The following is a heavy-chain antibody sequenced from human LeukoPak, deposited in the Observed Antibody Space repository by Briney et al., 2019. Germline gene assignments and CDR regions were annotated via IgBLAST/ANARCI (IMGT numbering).Heavy chain of an antibody. J-gene: IGHJ5*02. V-gene: IGHV4-31*03. Sequence: SETLSLTCTVSGGSISSSNYYWGWIRQPPGKGLEWIGYIYYSGSTYYNPSLKSRVTISVDTSKNQFSLKLSSVTAADTAVYYCARDSSSWFNWFDPWGQGTLVTVSS. D-gene: IGHD6-13*01. CDR2: IYYSGST. CDR1: GGSISSSNYY. CDR3: ARDSSSWFNWFDP.